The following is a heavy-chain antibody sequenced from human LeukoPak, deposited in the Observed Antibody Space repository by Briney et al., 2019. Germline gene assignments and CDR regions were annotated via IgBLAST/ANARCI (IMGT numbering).Heavy chain of an antibody. CDR1: GGSFSGYY. CDR3: AREAYGGNSGYDY. CDR2: INHSGST. D-gene: IGHD4-23*01. V-gene: IGHV4-34*01. J-gene: IGHJ4*02. Sequence: SETLSLTCAVYGGSFSGYYWSWIRQPPGKGLEWIGEINHSGSTNYNPSLKSRVTISVDTSKNQFSLKLSSVTAAGTAVYYCAREAYGGNSGYDYWGQGTLVTVSS.